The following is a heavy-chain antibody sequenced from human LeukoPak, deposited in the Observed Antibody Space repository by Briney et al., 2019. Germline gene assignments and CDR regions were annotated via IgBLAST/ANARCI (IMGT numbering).Heavy chain of an antibody. D-gene: IGHD3-22*01. CDR2: ISSSGSTI. CDR1: GFTFSSYA. CDR3: ARDNNPPYYYDSSGYL. J-gene: IGHJ5*02. V-gene: IGHV3-48*03. Sequence: GGSLRLSCAASGFTFSSYAMSWVRQAPGKGLEWVSYISSSGSTIYYADSVKGRFTISRDNAKNSLYLQMNSLRAEDTAVYYCARDNNPPYYYDSSGYLWGQGTLVTVSP.